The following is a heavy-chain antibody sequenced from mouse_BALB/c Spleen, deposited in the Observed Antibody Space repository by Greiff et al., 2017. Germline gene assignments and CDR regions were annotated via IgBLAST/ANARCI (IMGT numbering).Heavy chain of an antibody. J-gene: IGHJ4*01. Sequence: EVMLVESGGDLVKPGGSLKLSCAASGFTFGSYGMSWVRQTPDKRLEWVATISSGGSYTYYPDSVKGRFTISRDHAKNTLYLQMSSLKSEDTAMYYCARQLYDYDPYYYAMDYWGQGTSVTVSS. V-gene: IGHV5-6*01. CDR2: ISSGGSYT. CDR3: ARQLYDYDPYYYAMDY. D-gene: IGHD2-4*01. CDR1: GFTFGSYG.